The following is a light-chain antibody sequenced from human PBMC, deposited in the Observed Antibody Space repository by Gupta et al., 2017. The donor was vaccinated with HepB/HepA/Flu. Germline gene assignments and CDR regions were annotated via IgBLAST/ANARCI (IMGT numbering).Light chain of an antibody. CDR2: AIS. CDR3: QQYDSSTWT. J-gene: IGKJ1*01. CDR1: QSVWDSQ. Sequence: EVVLTQSPGTLSLSPGERATLSCRTSQSVWDSQLAWYQQTPGQPPRHLIYAISTRATGIPDRVSGSGSGTDFTLTISRQEPEDVAVYYCQQYDSSTWTFGPGTRVEIK. V-gene: IGKV3-20*01.